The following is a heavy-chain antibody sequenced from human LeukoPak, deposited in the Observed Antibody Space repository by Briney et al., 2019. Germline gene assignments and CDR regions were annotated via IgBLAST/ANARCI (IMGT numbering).Heavy chain of an antibody. Sequence: ASVKVSCKASGYTFTGYYMHWVRQAPGQGLEWMGWINPNSGGTNYAQKFRGRVTMTRDTSISTAYMELSRLRSDDTAVYYCARTDYGGNSSYYYYYGMDVWGQGTTVTVSS. CDR2: INPNSGGT. CDR3: ARTDYGGNSSYYYYYGMDV. D-gene: IGHD4-23*01. CDR1: GYTFTGYY. J-gene: IGHJ6*02. V-gene: IGHV1-2*02.